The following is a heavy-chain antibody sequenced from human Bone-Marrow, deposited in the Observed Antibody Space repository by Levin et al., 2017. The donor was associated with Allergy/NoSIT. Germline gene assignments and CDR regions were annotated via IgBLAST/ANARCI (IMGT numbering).Heavy chain of an antibody. D-gene: IGHD3-10*02. Sequence: GESLKISCKASGYTFTSYDINWVRQATGQGLEWMGWMNPNSGNTGYAQKFQGRVTMTRNTSISTAYMELSSLRSEDTAVYYCARVGGRLGSGSYYPYYFDYWGQGTLVTVSS. V-gene: IGHV1-8*01. J-gene: IGHJ4*02. CDR1: GYTFTSYD. CDR3: ARVGGRLGSGSYYPYYFDY. CDR2: MNPNSGNT.